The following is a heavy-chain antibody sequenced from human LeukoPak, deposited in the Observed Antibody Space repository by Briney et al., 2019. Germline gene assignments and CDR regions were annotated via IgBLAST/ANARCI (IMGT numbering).Heavy chain of an antibody. Sequence: TGGSLRLSCAASGFTFSSYAMSWVRQAPGKGLEWVSAISGSGGSTYYADSVKGRFTISRDNSKNTLYLQMNSLRAEDTAVYYCAKSGPRWELHSYFDYWGQGTLVTVSS. D-gene: IGHD1-26*01. CDR2: ISGSGGST. J-gene: IGHJ4*02. V-gene: IGHV3-23*01. CDR3: AKSGPRWELHSYFDY. CDR1: GFTFSSYA.